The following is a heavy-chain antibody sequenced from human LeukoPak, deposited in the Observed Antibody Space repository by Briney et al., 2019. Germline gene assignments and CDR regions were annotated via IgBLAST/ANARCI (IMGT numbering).Heavy chain of an antibody. CDR3: AREGDYYCSGGSCYDY. CDR2: ISGSGGST. V-gene: IGHV3-23*01. CDR1: GFTFSSYA. Sequence: GGSLRLSCAASGFTFSSYAMSWVRQAPGKGLEWVSAISGSGGSTYYADSVKGRFTISRDNSKNTLYLQMNSLRAEDTAVYYCAREGDYYCSGGSCYDYWGQGTLVTVSS. D-gene: IGHD2-15*01. J-gene: IGHJ4*02.